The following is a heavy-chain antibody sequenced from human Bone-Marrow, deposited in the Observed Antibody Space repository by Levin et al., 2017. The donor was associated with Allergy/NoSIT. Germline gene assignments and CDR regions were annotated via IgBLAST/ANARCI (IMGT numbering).Heavy chain of an antibody. Sequence: GGSLRLSCAASGLSVNKFFMNWVRQAPGKGLEWVSVINSGGTTHYADSVKGRFTISRDNSKNTVYLQMSSLRPVDTAVYYCARETLAFDFWGQGTTVIVSS. V-gene: IGHV3-66*02. CDR1: GLSVNKFF. CDR3: ARETLAFDF. CDR2: INSGGTT. J-gene: IGHJ3*01.